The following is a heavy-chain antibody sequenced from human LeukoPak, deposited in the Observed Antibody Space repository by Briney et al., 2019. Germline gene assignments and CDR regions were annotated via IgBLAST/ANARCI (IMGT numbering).Heavy chain of an antibody. J-gene: IGHJ4*02. Sequence: PSGTLSLTCTVSGGSISRYCWSWLRQPPGKGLEWIGYVYDSDSTNYNPSLRRRVTISGDTSRNQFFLKLSSVTAADTAVYFCARDYRGFTPGWFDDWGPGTLVTVSS. V-gene: IGHV4-59*01. CDR2: VYDSDST. D-gene: IGHD3-16*02. CDR3: ARDYRGFTPGWFDD. CDR1: GGSISRYC.